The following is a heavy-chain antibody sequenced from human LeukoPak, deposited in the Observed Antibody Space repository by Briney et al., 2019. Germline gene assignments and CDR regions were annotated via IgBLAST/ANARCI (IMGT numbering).Heavy chain of an antibody. Sequence: SETLSLICSVSGASISGGTYYWAWIRQPPGEGLEWIGSIYYTWSTYDNPSLKSRVTISVDTCKNQFSLKLSSVTAADTAVYYCARRGGSGRGFDYWGQETLVTVSS. CDR3: ARRGGSGRGFDY. CDR2: IYYTWST. CDR1: GASISGGTYY. V-gene: IGHV4-39*01. D-gene: IGHD1-26*01. J-gene: IGHJ4*02.